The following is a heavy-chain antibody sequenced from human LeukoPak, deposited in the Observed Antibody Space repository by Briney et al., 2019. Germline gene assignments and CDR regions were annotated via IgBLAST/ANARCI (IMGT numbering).Heavy chain of an antibody. CDR2: TYYRSKWYT. CDR3: ARGWGFDF. CDR1: GDSVSITNTA. D-gene: IGHD7-27*01. Sequence: SQTLSLTFAISGDSVSITNTAWNWIRQSPSRGLEWLGSTYYRSKWYTDYAVSVKSRITINPDTSKNQFSLQLNSLTPEDTAVYYCARGWGFDFWGQGTLVTVS. V-gene: IGHV6-1*01. J-gene: IGHJ4*02.